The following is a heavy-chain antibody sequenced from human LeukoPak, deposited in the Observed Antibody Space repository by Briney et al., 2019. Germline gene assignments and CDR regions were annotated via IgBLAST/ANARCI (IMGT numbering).Heavy chain of an antibody. CDR3: VTEVSGSFPT. CDR1: GFTFSSYG. CDR2: IRYDGSNK. V-gene: IGHV3-30*02. D-gene: IGHD1-26*01. J-gene: IGHJ4*02. Sequence: GGSLRLSCAASGFTFSSYGMHWVRQAPGKGLEWVAFIRYDGSNKYYADSVKGRFTISRDNSKNTPYLQMNSLKNEDTAVYYCVTEVSGSFPTWGQGTLVTVSS.